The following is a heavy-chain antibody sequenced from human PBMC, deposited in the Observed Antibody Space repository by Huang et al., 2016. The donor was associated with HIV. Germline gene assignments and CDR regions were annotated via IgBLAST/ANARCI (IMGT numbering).Heavy chain of an antibody. J-gene: IGHJ5*02. V-gene: IGHV7-4-1*02. CDR3: VRGGGGSAWQTPLVWFDP. CDR1: GYPFTSYN. D-gene: IGHD6-25*01. Sequence: QVQLVQSGSEFKKPGASVRISCRASGYPFTSYNINWVRQAPGQGLGWRGWINSAAGTQTYAQAVTGRFVFSLDTSVATAFLQITSLRADDTAVYFCVRGGGGSAWQTPLVWFDPWGQGTLVTVSS. CDR2: INSAAGTQ.